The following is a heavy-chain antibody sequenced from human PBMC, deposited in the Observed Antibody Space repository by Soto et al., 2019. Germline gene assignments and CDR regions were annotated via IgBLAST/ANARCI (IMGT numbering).Heavy chain of an antibody. Sequence: EVQLVESGGGLVKPGGSLRLSCAASGFTFSSYSMNWVRQAPGKGLEWVSSISSSSSYIYYADSVKGRFTISRDNAKNSLYLQMNSLRAEDTAVYYCARDLVAGTFWFDPWGQGTLVTVSS. CDR2: ISSSSSYI. D-gene: IGHD6-19*01. V-gene: IGHV3-21*01. CDR1: GFTFSSYS. J-gene: IGHJ5*02. CDR3: ARDLVAGTFWFDP.